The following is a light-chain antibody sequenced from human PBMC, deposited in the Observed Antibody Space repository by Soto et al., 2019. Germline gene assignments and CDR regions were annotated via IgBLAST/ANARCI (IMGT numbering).Light chain of an antibody. J-gene: IGKJ2*01. CDR2: GAS. Sequence: EIVMPRSPATLSVSPGERATLSCRASQSVSRNLAWYQQKPGQAPRLLIYGASTRATGIPARFSGSGSGTEFTLTISSLQSEDFALYYCHQYNNWPPYTFGQGTKLEIK. V-gene: IGKV3-15*01. CDR3: HQYNNWPPYT. CDR1: QSVSRN.